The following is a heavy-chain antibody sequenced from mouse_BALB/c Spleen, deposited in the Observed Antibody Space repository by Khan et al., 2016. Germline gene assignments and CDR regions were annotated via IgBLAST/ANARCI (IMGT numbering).Heavy chain of an antibody. J-gene: IGHJ1*01. CDR1: GYSITSDYA. CDR2: IRYSGST. Sequence: EVELVESGPGLVKPSQSLSLTCTVTGYSITSDYAWNWIRQFPGNKLEWMGYIRYSGSTTYNPSLKSRISITRDTSKNQFFLQLYSVTTEDPATYYCTRSPTATRDFDDWGAGTTVTVAS. D-gene: IGHD1-2*01. CDR3: TRSPTATRDFDD. V-gene: IGHV3-2*02.